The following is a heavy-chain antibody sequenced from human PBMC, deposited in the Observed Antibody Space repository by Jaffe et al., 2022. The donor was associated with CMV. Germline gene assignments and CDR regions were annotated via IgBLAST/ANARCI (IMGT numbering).Heavy chain of an antibody. J-gene: IGHJ4*02. D-gene: IGHD3-3*02. V-gene: IGHV3-23*01. Sequence: EVQLLESGGGLVQPGGSLRLSCAASGFSFSSFAMTWVRQAPGKGLEWVSAISGSGSTTFYTDSAKGRFTISRDNSKNTLYVQMNSLRAEDTAVYYCAKDRRRAALPGDFDFWGQGTLVTVSS. CDR2: ISGSGSTT. CDR1: GFSFSSFA. CDR3: AKDRRRAALPGDFDF.